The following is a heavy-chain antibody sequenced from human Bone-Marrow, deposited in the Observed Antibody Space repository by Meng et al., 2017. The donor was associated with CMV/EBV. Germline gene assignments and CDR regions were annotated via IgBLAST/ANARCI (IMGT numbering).Heavy chain of an antibody. Sequence: GSLRLSCTVSGYSISSGYYWGWIRQPPGKGLEWIGSIYHSGSAYYNPSLKSRVTISVDTSKNQFSLKLSSVTAADTAVYYCTRILYDSSGYPDYWGQGTLVTGSS. CDR1: GYSISSGYY. V-gene: IGHV4-38-2*02. CDR3: TRILYDSSGYPDY. J-gene: IGHJ4*02. CDR2: IYHSGSA. D-gene: IGHD3-22*01.